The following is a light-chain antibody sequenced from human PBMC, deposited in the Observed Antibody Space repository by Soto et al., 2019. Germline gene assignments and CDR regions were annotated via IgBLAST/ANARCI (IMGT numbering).Light chain of an antibody. CDR1: QGIRID. J-gene: IGKJ1*01. V-gene: IGKV1-6*01. CDR2: AAS. Sequence: IQMTQSTSSLSASVGDRVTITCRASQGIRIDLGWYQQKPGKAPKLLIYAASSLQSGVPSRFSGSGSGTDFTLTISSLQPEDFATYYCLQDYNYPWTFGQGTKV. CDR3: LQDYNYPWT.